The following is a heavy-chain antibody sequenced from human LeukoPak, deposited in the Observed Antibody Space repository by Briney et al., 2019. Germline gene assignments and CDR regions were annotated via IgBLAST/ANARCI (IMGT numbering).Heavy chain of an antibody. Sequence: SQTLSLTCAVSGGSISSGGYSWSWIRQPPGKGLEWIGYIYPSGSTYYNPSLKSRVTISVDRSKNQFSLKLSSVTAADTAVYYCATGDCSSTSCYPYYFDYWGQGTLVTVSS. CDR2: IYPSGST. CDR3: ATGDCSSTSCYPYYFDY. CDR1: GGSISSGGYS. J-gene: IGHJ4*02. V-gene: IGHV4-30-2*01. D-gene: IGHD2-2*01.